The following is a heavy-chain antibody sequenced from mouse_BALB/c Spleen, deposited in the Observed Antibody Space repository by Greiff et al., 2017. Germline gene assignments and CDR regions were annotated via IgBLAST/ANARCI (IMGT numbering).Heavy chain of an antibody. V-gene: IGHV3-2*02. Sequence: VQLQESGPGLVKPSQSLSLTCTITGYSITSDYAWNWIRQFPGNKLEWMGYISYSGSTSYNPSLKSRISITRDTSKNQFFLQLNSVTTEDTATYYCARGLVGYAMDYWGQGTSVTVSS. J-gene: IGHJ4*01. D-gene: IGHD1-3*01. CDR2: ISYSGST. CDR3: ARGLVGYAMDY. CDR1: GYSITSDYA.